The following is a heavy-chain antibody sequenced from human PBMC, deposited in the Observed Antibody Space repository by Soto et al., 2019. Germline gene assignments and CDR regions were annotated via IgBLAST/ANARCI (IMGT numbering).Heavy chain of an antibody. CDR2: MYYSGST. V-gene: IGHV4-59*01. CDR3: ARARSDWPFHY. J-gene: IGHJ4*02. Sequence: SETLSLTCTVSGSSISGYYWGWIRQAPGKGLEWIGHMYYSGSTNYNPSLRSQVTISVDTSKNQFSLRLSSVTAADTAVYYCARARSDWPFHYWGQGSLVTVSS. D-gene: IGHD3-9*01. CDR1: GSSISGYY.